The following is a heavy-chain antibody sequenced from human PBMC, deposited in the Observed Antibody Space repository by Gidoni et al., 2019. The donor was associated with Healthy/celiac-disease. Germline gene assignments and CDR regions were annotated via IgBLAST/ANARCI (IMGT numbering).Heavy chain of an antibody. CDR2: ISYDGSNK. CDR3: ARLNYYDSSGYYHGDY. V-gene: IGHV3-30*04. Sequence: QVQLVESGGGVVQPGRSLRLACAASGFTFSSYAMHWVRQAPGKGLEWVAVISYDGSNKYYADSVKGRFTISRDNSKNTLYLQMNSLRAEDTAVYYCARLNYYDSSGYYHGDYWGQGTLVTVSS. D-gene: IGHD3-22*01. CDR1: GFTFSSYA. J-gene: IGHJ4*02.